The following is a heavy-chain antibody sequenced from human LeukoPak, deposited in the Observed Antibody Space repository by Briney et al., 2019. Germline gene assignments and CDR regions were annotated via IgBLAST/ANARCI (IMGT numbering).Heavy chain of an antibody. V-gene: IGHV1-2*02. CDR1: GYTFTGYY. J-gene: IGHJ4*02. D-gene: IGHD1-26*01. CDR3: ARGTHFRRDSGSSQLVY. Sequence: ASVKVSCKASGYTFTGYYMHWVRQAPGQGLEWMGWINPNSGGTNYAQKFQGRVTMTRDTSISTAYMELSRLRSDDTAVYYCARGTHFRRDSGSSQLVYWGQGTLVTVSS. CDR2: INPNSGGT.